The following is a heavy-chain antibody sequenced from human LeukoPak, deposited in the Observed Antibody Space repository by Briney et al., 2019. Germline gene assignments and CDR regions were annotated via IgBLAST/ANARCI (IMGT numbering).Heavy chain of an antibody. CDR3: ARDSGYSYGFAVYYGMDV. CDR1: GGSISSYY. D-gene: IGHD5-18*01. Sequence: SETLSLTCTVSGGSISSYYWSWIRQPAGKGLEWIGRIYTSGSANYNPSLKSRVTMSGDTSKNQFSLKLSSVTAADTAVYYCARDSGYSYGFAVYYGMDVWGQGTTVTVSS. CDR2: IYTSGSA. J-gene: IGHJ6*02. V-gene: IGHV4-4*07.